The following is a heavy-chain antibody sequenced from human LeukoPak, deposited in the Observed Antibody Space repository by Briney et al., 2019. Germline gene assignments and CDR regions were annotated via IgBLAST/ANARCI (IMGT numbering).Heavy chain of an antibody. D-gene: IGHD3-10*01. CDR1: GGSISSSSYY. CDR2: IYHSGST. CDR3: AVRGVIIATLN. V-gene: IGHV4-39*07. J-gene: IGHJ4*02. Sequence: SETLSLTCTVSGGSISSSSYYWGWIRQPPGKGLEWIGEIYHSGSTNYNPSLKSRVTISVDKSKNRFSLKLSSVTAADTAVYYCAVRGVIIATLNWGQGTLVTVSS.